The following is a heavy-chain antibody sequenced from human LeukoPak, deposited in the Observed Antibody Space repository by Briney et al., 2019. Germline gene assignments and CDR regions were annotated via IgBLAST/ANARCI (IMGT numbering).Heavy chain of an antibody. CDR2: IYPGDSDT. Sequence: GAALKISCKGSGSRFTSYWIGWVRQMPGKGLEWMGIIYPGDSDTRYSPSFQGQVTISADKSISTAYLQWSSLKASDTAMYYCARHPRIAAAGHYYYYYMDVWGKGTTVTVSS. CDR1: GSRFTSYW. V-gene: IGHV5-51*01. CDR3: ARHPRIAAAGHYYYYYMDV. D-gene: IGHD6-13*01. J-gene: IGHJ6*03.